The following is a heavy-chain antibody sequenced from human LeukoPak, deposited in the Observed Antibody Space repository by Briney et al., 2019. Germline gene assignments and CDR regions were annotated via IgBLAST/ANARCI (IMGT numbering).Heavy chain of an antibody. J-gene: IGHJ4*02. CDR2: ISGSGGRT. D-gene: IGHD1-26*01. CDR1: GFTFSSDV. Sequence: GGSLRLSCAASGFTFSSDVMSWVRQAPGKGLEWVSAISGSGGRTYYADSVKGRFTISRDNSKNTLYLQMNSLRAEDTAVYYCAKVRAPRQYYFDYWGQGTLVTVSS. V-gene: IGHV3-23*01. CDR3: AKVRAPRQYYFDY.